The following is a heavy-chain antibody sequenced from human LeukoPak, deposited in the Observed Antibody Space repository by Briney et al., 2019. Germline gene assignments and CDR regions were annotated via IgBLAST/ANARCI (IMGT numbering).Heavy chain of an antibody. CDR2: IIPIFGTA. J-gene: IGHJ4*02. CDR1: GGTFSSYA. CDR3: AKHPDGTVTTVAGLYY. V-gene: IGHV1-69*01. Sequence: SVKVSCKASGGTFSSYAISWVRQAPGQGLEWMGGIIPIFGTANYAQKFQGRVTITADESTSTAYMELSSLRSEDTAVYYCAKHPDGTVTTVAGLYYWGQGTLVTVSS. D-gene: IGHD4-17*01.